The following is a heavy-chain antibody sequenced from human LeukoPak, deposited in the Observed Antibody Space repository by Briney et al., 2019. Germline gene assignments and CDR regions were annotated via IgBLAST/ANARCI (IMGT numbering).Heavy chain of an antibody. CDR1: GGSVTSDSHY. CDR2: IYSIGSA. D-gene: IGHD5-12*01. J-gene: IGHJ4*02. V-gene: IGHV4-61*02. CDR3: ARAYSPLDYLDY. Sequence: PSQTLSLTCSVFGGSVTSDSHYWSWIRQPAGKGLEWIGRIYSIGSANYDPSLKSRVTISVDTSKNQFSLKLNSVTAADTAVYYCARAYSPLDYLDYWGQGTLVTVSS.